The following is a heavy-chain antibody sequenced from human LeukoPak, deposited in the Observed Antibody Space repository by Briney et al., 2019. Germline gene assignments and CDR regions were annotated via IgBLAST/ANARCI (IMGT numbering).Heavy chain of an antibody. CDR1: GFTFSSYW. D-gene: IGHD3-10*01. J-gene: IGHJ4*02. Sequence: GGSLRLSCAASGFTFSSYWMSWVRQAPGKGREWVANIKQDGSEKYYVDSVKGRFTISRDNAKNSLYLQMNSLRAEDTAVYYCARAQRLWFGESIFDYWGQGTLVTVSS. V-gene: IGHV3-7*04. CDR2: IKQDGSEK. CDR3: ARAQRLWFGESIFDY.